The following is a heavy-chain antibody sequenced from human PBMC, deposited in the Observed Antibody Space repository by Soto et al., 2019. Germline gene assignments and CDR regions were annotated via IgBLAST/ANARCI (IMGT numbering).Heavy chain of an antibody. J-gene: IGHJ5*02. CDR2: IKEDGGEQ. CDR1: GFSFGGYW. Sequence: GGSLRLSCVASGFSFGGYWMSWVRQAPGKGPEWVANIKEDGGEQHYVDSVKGRFTISRANTENSLFLQMNNLRVEDSAVYYCAITTSTVSYWFDPWGPGTQVTVSS. D-gene: IGHD4-4*01. CDR3: AITTSTVSYWFDP. V-gene: IGHV3-7*03.